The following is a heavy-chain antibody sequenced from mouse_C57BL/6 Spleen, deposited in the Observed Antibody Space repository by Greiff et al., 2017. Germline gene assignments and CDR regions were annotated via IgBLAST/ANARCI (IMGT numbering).Heavy chain of an antibody. CDR3: ATYYSNPAWFAC. CDR2: ISSGSSTI. CDR1: GFTFSDYG. J-gene: IGHJ3*01. D-gene: IGHD2-5*01. V-gene: IGHV5-17*01. Sequence: EVQLVESGGGLVKPGGSLKLSCAASGFTFSDYGMHWVRQAPEKGLEWVAYISSGSSTIYYADTVKGRFTISRDNAKNTLFLQMTSLRSEDTAMYYCATYYSNPAWFACWGQGTLVTVSA.